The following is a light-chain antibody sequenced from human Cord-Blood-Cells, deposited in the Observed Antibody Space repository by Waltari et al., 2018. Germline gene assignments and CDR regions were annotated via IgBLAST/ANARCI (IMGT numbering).Light chain of an antibody. CDR1: QSISSY. Sequence: IPMTQSPSSLSASVGDRVTITCRASQSISSYLNWYQQKPGKAPKLLIYAASSLQSGVPSRFSGSGSGTDFTLTISSLQPEDFATYYCQQSYSTVWTFGQGTKVEIK. CDR2: AAS. CDR3: QQSYSTVWT. V-gene: IGKV1-39*01. J-gene: IGKJ1*01.